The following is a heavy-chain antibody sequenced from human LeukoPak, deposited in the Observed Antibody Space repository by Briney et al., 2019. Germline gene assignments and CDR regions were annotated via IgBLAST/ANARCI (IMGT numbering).Heavy chain of an antibody. CDR3: AKDGTDYGDYGFDY. J-gene: IGHJ4*01. V-gene: IGHV3-23*01. CDR1: GFTFSSYA. Sequence: GGSLRLSCAASGFTFSSYAMSWVRQAPGKRLEWVTAISGSGGRTYYADAVKGRFTISRDNSKNTLYLQMNSLRAEDTAVYYCAKDGTDYGDYGFDYWGHGTLVTVSS. D-gene: IGHD4-17*01. CDR2: ISGSGGRT.